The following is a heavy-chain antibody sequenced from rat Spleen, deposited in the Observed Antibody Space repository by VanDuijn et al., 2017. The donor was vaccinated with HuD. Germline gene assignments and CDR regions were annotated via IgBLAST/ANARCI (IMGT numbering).Heavy chain of an antibody. Sequence: EVQLQESGPGLVKPSQSLSLTCSVTGYSITSSYSWNWIRKFPGNKLEWMGYIDSAGSTNYNPSLKSRISITRDTSKNQFFLQLNSVTTEDTATYYCARGRYGGNFDYWGQGVMVTVSS. J-gene: IGHJ2*01. V-gene: IGHV3-3*01. CDR2: IDSAGST. D-gene: IGHD1-11*01. CDR3: ARGRYGGNFDY. CDR1: GYSITSSYS.